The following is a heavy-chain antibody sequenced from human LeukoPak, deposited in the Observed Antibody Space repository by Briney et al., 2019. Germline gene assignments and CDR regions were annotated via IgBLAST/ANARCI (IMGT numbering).Heavy chain of an antibody. D-gene: IGHD5-18*01. Sequence: PGRSLRLSCAASGFTFSSYGMHRVRQAPGKALEWVAVISYDGSNKYYADSVKGRFTISRDNSKNTLYLQMNSLRAEDTAVYYCAKDAVDTAMVSWYYYYGMDVWGQGTTVTVSS. J-gene: IGHJ6*02. V-gene: IGHV3-30*18. CDR2: ISYDGSNK. CDR1: GFTFSSYG. CDR3: AKDAVDTAMVSWYYYYGMDV.